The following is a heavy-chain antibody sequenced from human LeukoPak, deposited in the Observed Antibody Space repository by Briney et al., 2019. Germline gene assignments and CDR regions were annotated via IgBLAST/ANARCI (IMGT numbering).Heavy chain of an antibody. CDR1: GGTFSSYA. J-gene: IGHJ4*02. CDR3: ARVRDYGSGSYYLNFDY. CDR2: IIPIFGIA. V-gene: IGHV1-69*13. Sequence: SVKVSCKASGGTFSSYAISWVRQAPGQGLEWMGGIIPIFGIANYAQKFQGRVTITADESTSTAYMELSSLRSEDTAVYYCARVRDYGSGSYYLNFDYWGQGTLVTVSS. D-gene: IGHD3-10*01.